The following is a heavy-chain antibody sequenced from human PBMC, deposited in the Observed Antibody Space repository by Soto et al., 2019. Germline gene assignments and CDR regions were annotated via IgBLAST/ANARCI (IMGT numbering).Heavy chain of an antibody. D-gene: IGHD6-13*01. CDR3: ARDNYSSSWTKDDNWFDP. V-gene: IGHV6-1*01. CDR2: TYYRSKWYN. CDR1: GDSVSSNSAA. J-gene: IGHJ5*02. Sequence: SQTLSLTCAISGDSVSSNSAAWNWIRQSPSRGLEWLGRTYYRSKWYNDYAVSVKSRITINPDTSKNQFSLQLNSVTPEDTAVYYCARDNYSSSWTKDDNWFDPWGQGXLVTVSS.